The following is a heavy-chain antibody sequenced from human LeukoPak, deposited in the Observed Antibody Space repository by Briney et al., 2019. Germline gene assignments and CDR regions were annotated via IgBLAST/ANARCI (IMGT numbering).Heavy chain of an antibody. CDR1: GGSFSGYF. V-gene: IGHV4-34*01. CDR3: ASNVDTAVVRDY. CDR2: ISHSGST. Sequence: SETLSLTCAVYGGSFSGYFWSWVRQPPGKGLEWIGDISHSGSTNYSPSLKSRVTISVDTSKNQFSLNLSSVTAADTAVYYCASNVDTAVVRDYWGQGTLVTVSS. J-gene: IGHJ4*02. D-gene: IGHD5-18*01.